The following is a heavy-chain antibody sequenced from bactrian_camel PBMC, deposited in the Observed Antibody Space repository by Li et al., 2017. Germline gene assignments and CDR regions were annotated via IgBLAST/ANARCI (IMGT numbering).Heavy chain of an antibody. CDR3: AADLRDVCAYCRGGYCYPPFGY. Sequence: VQLVESGGGSVQAGGSLRLSCAASGATRCLAHMRWYRQAPGKEREFVSSISPIGTTTYADSVKGRFTISKDNAKKNLYLQMNSLKPEDTAMYYCAADLRDVCAYCRGGYCYPPFGYWGQGTQVTVS. V-gene: IGHV3S53*01. J-gene: IGHJ6*01. D-gene: IGHD2*01. CDR1: GATRCLAH. CDR2: ISPIGTT.